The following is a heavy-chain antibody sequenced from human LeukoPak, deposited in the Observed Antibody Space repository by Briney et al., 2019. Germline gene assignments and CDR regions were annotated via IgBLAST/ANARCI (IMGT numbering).Heavy chain of an antibody. CDR3: ARVLWNGDYPRFDY. CDR2: IYSGGTT. V-gene: IGHV3-53*01. Sequence: GGSLRLSCAASGFTVSSNYMNWVRQAPGQGLEWVSIIYSGGTTYYADSVKGRFTISRDNSKNTLYLEMNSLRAEDTAVYYCARVLWNGDYPRFDYWGQGTLVTVSS. CDR1: GFTVSSNY. J-gene: IGHJ4*02. D-gene: IGHD4-17*01.